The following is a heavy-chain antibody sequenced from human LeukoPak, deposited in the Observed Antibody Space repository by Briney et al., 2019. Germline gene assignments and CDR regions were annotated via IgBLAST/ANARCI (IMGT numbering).Heavy chain of an antibody. V-gene: IGHV1-69*04. CDR2: IIPILGIA. CDR1: GGTFSSYA. Sequence: GASVKVSCKASGGTFSSYAISWVRQAPGQGLEWMGRIIPILGIANYAQKFQGRVTITADKSTNTAYMELSSLRSEDTAVYYCAREHYYDSSGYYYGYWGQGTLVTVSS. J-gene: IGHJ4*02. CDR3: AREHYYDSSGYYYGY. D-gene: IGHD3-22*01.